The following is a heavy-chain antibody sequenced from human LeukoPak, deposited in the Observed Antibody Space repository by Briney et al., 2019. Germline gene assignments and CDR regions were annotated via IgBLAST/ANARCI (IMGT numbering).Heavy chain of an antibody. CDR2: ISGSGGST. V-gene: IGHV3-23*01. Sequence: GGSLRLSCAASGFTFSSYAMSWVRQAPGKGLEWVSAISGSGGSTYYADSVKGRFTVSRDNSKNTLYLQMNSLRAEDTAVYYCARSTMGDYVDYWGQGTLVTVSS. CDR1: GFTFSSYA. J-gene: IGHJ4*02. D-gene: IGHD5/OR15-5a*01. CDR3: ARSTMGDYVDY.